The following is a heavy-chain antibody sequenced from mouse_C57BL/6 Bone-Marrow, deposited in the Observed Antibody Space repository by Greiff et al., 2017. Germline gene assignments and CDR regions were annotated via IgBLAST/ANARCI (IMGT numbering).Heavy chain of an antibody. V-gene: IGHV14-4*01. J-gene: IGHJ2*01. CDR3: TTLYGLYFDY. CDR2: IDPENGDT. CDR1: GFNIKDDY. D-gene: IGHD1-2*01. Sequence: EVQLQQSGAELVRPGASVKLSCTASGFNIKDDYMHWVKQRPEQGLEWIGWIDPENGDTEYASKFQGKATITADTSSNTADLQLSSLTSEDTAVYYCTTLYGLYFDYWGQGTTITVSS.